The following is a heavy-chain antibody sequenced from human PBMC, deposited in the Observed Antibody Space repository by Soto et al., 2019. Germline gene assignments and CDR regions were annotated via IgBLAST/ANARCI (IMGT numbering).Heavy chain of an antibody. CDR2: ISGSGGST. CDR1: GFTFSNYA. D-gene: IGHD3-9*01. CDR3: AKAPLTGYYKLGGAFDY. Sequence: GGSLRLSCAASGFTFSNYAMRWVRQAPGKGLEWVSDISGSGGSTNYADSVKGRFTISRDNSKNTLYLQMNSLRAEDTAVYYCAKAPLTGYYKLGGAFDYWGQGTLVTVSS. J-gene: IGHJ4*02. V-gene: IGHV3-23*01.